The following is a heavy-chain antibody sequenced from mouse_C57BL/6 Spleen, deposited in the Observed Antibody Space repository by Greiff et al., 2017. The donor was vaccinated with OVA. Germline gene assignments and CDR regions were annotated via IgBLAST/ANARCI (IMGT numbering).Heavy chain of an antibody. V-gene: IGHV1-54*01. CDR1: GYAFTNYL. D-gene: IGHD1-1*01. CDR3: ARSTTVVARYFDV. CDR2: INPGSGGT. J-gene: IGHJ1*03. Sequence: QVQLQQSGAELVRPGTSVKVSCKASGYAFTNYLIEWVKQRPGQGLEWIGVINPGSGGTNYNEKFQGKATLTADKSSSTAYMQHSSLTSEDSAVYFCARSTTVVARYFDVWGTGTTVTVSS.